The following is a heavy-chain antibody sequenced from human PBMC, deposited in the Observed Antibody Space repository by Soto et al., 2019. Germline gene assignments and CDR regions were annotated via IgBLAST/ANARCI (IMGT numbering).Heavy chain of an antibody. J-gene: IGHJ5*02. CDR3: AREYLTNKYDRSGHGLFDP. D-gene: IGHD6-25*01. CDR2: IYYSGST. Sequence: SATLSLTCTCAGGYSTNSRYCLGWIRQPPGKGMEWIGSIYYSGSTYYAPSLKSRVTISVDTSKNQFSLKLRSVAAADAGVYFCAREYLTNKYDRSGHGLFDPWGQGTLVTVSS. CDR1: GGYSTNSRYC. V-gene: IGHV4-39*02.